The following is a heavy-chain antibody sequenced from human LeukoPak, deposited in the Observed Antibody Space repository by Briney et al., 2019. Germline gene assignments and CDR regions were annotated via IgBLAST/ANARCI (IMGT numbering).Heavy chain of an antibody. Sequence: GGSLRLSCAASGFTFSDYTMNWVRQAPGKGLEWISYIDISSSSTYYADSVKGRFTISRDNAKNSLYLQMSSLRAEDTALYYCARGPPWELLGGFDYWGQGTLVTVSS. J-gene: IGHJ4*02. V-gene: IGHV3-48*01. CDR2: IDISSSST. D-gene: IGHD1-26*01. CDR1: GFTFSDYT. CDR3: ARGPPWELLGGFDY.